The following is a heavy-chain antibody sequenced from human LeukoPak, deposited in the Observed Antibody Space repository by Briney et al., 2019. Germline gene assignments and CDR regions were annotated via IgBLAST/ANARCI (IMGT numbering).Heavy chain of an antibody. J-gene: IGHJ4*02. CDR3: ARDHGIAGTTPLFDS. Sequence: GGSLRLSCAASGFTFSSYGMHWVRQAPGKGLEWVAFIRYDGSNKYYADSVKGRFTISRDNAKNSLYLQMNSLRAEDTAVYYCARDHGIAGTTPLFDSWGQGTLVTVSS. D-gene: IGHD1-20*01. CDR1: GFTFSSYG. CDR2: IRYDGSNK. V-gene: IGHV3-30*02.